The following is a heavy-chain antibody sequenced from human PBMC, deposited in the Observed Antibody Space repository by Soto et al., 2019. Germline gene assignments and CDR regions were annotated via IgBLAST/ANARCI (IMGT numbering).Heavy chain of an antibody. D-gene: IGHD3-10*01. CDR2: IIPIFGTA. CDR3: ARAITPGFGVDSYYYYYYYGLDV. J-gene: IGHJ6*02. CDR1: GGTFSSYA. V-gene: IGHV1-69*13. Sequence: SVKVSCKASGGTFSSYAISWVRQAPGQGLEWMGGIIPIFGTANYAQKFQGRVTITADESTSTAYMELSSLRSEDTAVYYCARAITPGFGVDSYYYYYYYGLDVWGQGTTVTVSS.